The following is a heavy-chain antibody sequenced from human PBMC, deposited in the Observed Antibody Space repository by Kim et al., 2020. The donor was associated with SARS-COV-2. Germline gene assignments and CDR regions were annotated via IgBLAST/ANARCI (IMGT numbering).Heavy chain of an antibody. CDR3: AVPQDPYYYYGMDV. Sequence: ASVKVSCKASGYTFTGYYMHWVRQAPGQGLEWMGWINPNSGGTNYAQKFQGRVTMTRDTSISTAYMELSRLRSDDTAVYYCAVPQDPYYYYGMDVWGQGTTVTVSS. J-gene: IGHJ6*02. CDR2: INPNSGGT. CDR1: GYTFTGYY. V-gene: IGHV1-2*02.